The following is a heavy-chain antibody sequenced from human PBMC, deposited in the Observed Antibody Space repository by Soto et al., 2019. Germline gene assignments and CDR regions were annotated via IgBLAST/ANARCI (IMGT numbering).Heavy chain of an antibody. Sequence: QVQLVESGGGVVQPGRSLRLSCAASGFTFSSYGMHWVRQAPGKGLEWVALISYDGSDKYYADSVKGRFTISRDNSKNTLYLQMNSLSTADTAVYYGAKDVIPSSSWYGGFDIWGQGTMVTVSS. CDR3: AKDVIPSSSWYGGFDI. CDR1: GFTFSSYG. J-gene: IGHJ3*02. D-gene: IGHD6-13*01. V-gene: IGHV3-30*18. CDR2: ISYDGSDK.